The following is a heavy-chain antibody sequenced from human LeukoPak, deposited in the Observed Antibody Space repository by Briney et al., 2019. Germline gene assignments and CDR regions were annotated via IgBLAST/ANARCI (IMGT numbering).Heavy chain of an antibody. D-gene: IGHD4-11*01. V-gene: IGHV4-59*02. Sequence: SETLSLTCTVSGGSVSGYYWNWIRQPPGKGLEWIGYIYYSGSTNYNPSLKSRVTISVDTSKNQFSLKLSSVTAADTAVYYCARLTTGSKNWFDPWGQGTLVTVSS. CDR3: ARLTTGSKNWFDP. J-gene: IGHJ5*02. CDR1: GGSVSGYY. CDR2: IYYSGST.